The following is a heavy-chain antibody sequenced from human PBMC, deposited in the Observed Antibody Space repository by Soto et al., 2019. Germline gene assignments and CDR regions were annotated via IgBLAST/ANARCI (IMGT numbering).Heavy chain of an antibody. J-gene: IGHJ2*01. CDR3: ARWASIAAAGANWYFDL. CDR2: IIPILGIA. CDR1: GGTFSSYT. D-gene: IGHD6-13*01. Sequence: QVQLVQSGAEVKKPGSSVKVSCKASGGTFSSYTISWVRQAPGQGLEWMGRIIPILGIANYAQKFQGRVTITADKSTSTAYMELSSRRSEDTAVYYCARWASIAAAGANWYFDLWGRGTLVTVSS. V-gene: IGHV1-69*02.